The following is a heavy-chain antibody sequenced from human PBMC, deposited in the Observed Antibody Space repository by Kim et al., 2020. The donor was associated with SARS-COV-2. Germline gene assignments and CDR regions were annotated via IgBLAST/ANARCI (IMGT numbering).Heavy chain of an antibody. J-gene: IGHJ4*02. V-gene: IGHV4-34*01. Sequence: SLKSRVTISVDTSKNQFSLKLSSVTAADTAVYYCARVDSSGYYPSDRLDYWGQGTLVTVSS. D-gene: IGHD3-22*01. CDR3: ARVDSSGYYPSDRLDY.